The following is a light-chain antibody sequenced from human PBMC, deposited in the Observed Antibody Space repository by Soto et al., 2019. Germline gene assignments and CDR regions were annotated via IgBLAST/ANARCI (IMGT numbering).Light chain of an antibody. Sequence: DIQLTQPPSFLSASVGERVTITCRASQGISNHFAWFQQKPGKAPRLLIFGASTLLSGVPSRFSGSGSGTEFTLTISSLQPEDFATYFCQQFYSYPFTFGPGTNVDVK. CDR2: GAS. J-gene: IGKJ3*01. CDR3: QQFYSYPFT. V-gene: IGKV1-9*01. CDR1: QGISNH.